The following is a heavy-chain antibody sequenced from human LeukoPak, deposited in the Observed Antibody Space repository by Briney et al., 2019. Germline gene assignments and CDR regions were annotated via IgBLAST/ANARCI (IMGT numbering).Heavy chain of an antibody. J-gene: IGHJ4*02. CDR1: AGSISNYY. V-gene: IGHV4-59*08. D-gene: IGHD6-13*01. CDR3: ARLGPAAGTSFDY. Sequence: SETLSLPCTVSAGSISNYYWSWIRQPPGKGLEWVGYISYSGSTNYNPSLKSRVTISEDTSKNQFSLKLSSVTAADTAVYYCARLGPAAGTSFDYWGQGTLVTVSS. CDR2: ISYSGST.